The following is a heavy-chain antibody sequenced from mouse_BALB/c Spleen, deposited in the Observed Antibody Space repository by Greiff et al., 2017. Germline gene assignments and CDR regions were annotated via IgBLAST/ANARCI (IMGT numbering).Heavy chain of an antibody. J-gene: IGHJ3*01. V-gene: IGHV5-6-5*01. CDR1: GFTFSSYA. Sequence: EVKLLESGGGLVKPGGSLKLSCAASGFTFSSYAMSWVRQTPEKRLEWVGSISSGGSTYYPDSVKGRFTISRDNARNILYLQMSSLRSEDTAMYCCARDKSYGNWFAYWGQGTLVTVSA. D-gene: IGHD2-1*01. CDR2: ISSGGST. CDR3: ARDKSYGNWFAY.